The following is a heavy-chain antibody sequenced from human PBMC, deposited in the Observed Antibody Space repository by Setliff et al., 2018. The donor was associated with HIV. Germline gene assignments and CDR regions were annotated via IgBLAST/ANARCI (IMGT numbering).Heavy chain of an antibody. CDR3: ARNDALDI. V-gene: IGHV4-61*09. Sequence: SETLSLTCTVSGDSISRDFYYWNWIRQPAGKGLEWIGHIYTNGRTHYNPSLKSRVTISMDTSKNQFSLKLSSVTAADTAVYYCARNDALDIWGQGTLVTVSS. J-gene: IGHJ3*02. CDR1: GDSISRDFYY. CDR2: IYTNGRT.